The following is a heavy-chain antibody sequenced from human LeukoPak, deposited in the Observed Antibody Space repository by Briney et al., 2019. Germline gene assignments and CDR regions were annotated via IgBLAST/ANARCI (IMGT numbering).Heavy chain of an antibody. V-gene: IGHV1-2*02. CDR1: GYTFTGHY. D-gene: IGHD6-19*01. J-gene: IGHJ4*02. CDR3: AIFAVAGLPQDY. Sequence: RASVKVSCKASGYTFTGHYMHWVRQAPGQGLEWMGWINPNSGGARFAEKFQGRATMTRDTSITTSYVELSRLRSDDTAVYYCAIFAVAGLPQDYWGQGTLVIVSS. CDR2: INPNSGGA.